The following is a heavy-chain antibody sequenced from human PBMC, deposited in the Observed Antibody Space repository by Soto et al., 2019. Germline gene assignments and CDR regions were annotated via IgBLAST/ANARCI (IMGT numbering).Heavy chain of an antibody. CDR2: INPSGGST. D-gene: IGHD6-13*01. Sequence: QVQLVQSGAEVKKPGASVKVSCKASGYTFTSYYMHWVRQAPGQGLEWMGIINPSGGSTSYAQKFQGRDTMTRDTPTSTVYMELSTQRSEDTAVYYCARSFGPPSSSWYGWYFAYWGQGTLVTASS. CDR1: GYTFTSYY. J-gene: IGHJ4*02. V-gene: IGHV1-46*01. CDR3: ARSFGPPSSSWYGWYFAY.